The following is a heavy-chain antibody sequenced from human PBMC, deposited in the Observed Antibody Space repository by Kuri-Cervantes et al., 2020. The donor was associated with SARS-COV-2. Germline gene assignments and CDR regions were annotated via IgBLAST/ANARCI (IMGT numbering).Heavy chain of an antibody. Sequence: ETLSLTCAVYGGSFSGYYWSWIRQPPGKGLEWIGYIYYSGSTNYNPSLKSRVTISVDTSKNQFSLKLSSVTAADTAVYYCARVTIFGYNWNYGFDPWGQGTLVTVSS. J-gene: IGHJ5*02. CDR1: GGSFSGYY. CDR3: ARVTIFGYNWNYGFDP. V-gene: IGHV4-59*01. D-gene: IGHD1-7*01. CDR2: IYYSGST.